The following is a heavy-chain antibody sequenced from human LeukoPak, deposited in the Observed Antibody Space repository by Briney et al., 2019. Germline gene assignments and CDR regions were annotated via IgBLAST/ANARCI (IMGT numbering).Heavy chain of an antibody. CDR2: ISSSSSTI. Sequence: GGSLRLSCAASGFTFSSYAMNWVRQAPGKGLEWVSYISSSSSTIYYADSVKGRFTISRDNAKNSLYLQMNSLRAEDTAVYYCARKQWLDYDAFDIWGQGTMVTVSS. CDR3: ARKQWLDYDAFDI. CDR1: GFTFSSYA. D-gene: IGHD6-19*01. J-gene: IGHJ3*02. V-gene: IGHV3-48*04.